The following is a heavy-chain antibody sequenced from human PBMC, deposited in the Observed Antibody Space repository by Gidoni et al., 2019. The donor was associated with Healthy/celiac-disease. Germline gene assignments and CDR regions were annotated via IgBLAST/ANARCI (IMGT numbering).Heavy chain of an antibody. CDR3: ARDSRKEYCSGGSCYKYYYYGMDV. CDR2: IKQDGSEK. V-gene: IGHV3-7*01. CDR1: GFTFSSYW. J-gene: IGHJ6*02. Sequence: EVQLVESGGGLVQPGGSLRLSCAASGFTFSSYWMSWVRQAPGKGLEWVANIKQDGSEKYYLDSVKGRFTISRDNAKNSLYLQMNSLRAEDTAVYYCARDSRKEYCSGGSCYKYYYYGMDVWGQGTTVTVSS. D-gene: IGHD2-15*01.